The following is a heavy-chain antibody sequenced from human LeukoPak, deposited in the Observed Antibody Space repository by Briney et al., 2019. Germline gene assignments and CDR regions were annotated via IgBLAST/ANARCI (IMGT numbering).Heavy chain of an antibody. CDR2: ISSSSSYI. D-gene: IGHD3-9*01. CDR1: GFTFSSYS. V-gene: IGHV3-21*01. CDR3: ARDGVLYYDILTDYSGYYYYGMDV. Sequence: GGSLRLSCAASGFTFSSYSMNWVRQAPGKGLEWVSSISSSSSYIYYADLVKGRFTISRDNAKNSLYLQMNSLRAEDTAVYYCARDGVLYYDILTDYSGYYYYGMDVWGKGTTVTVSS. J-gene: IGHJ6*04.